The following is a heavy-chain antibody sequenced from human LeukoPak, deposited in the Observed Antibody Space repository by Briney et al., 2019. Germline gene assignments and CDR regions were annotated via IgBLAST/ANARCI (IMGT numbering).Heavy chain of an antibody. CDR3: ARDIGWSLRYFDY. D-gene: IGHD6-19*01. CDR2: INAGNGNT. Sequence: ASVKVSCKASGYTFTSYAMHWVRQAPGQRLEWMGWINAGNGNTKYSQKFQGRVTITRDTSASTAYMELSSPRSEDTAVYYCARDIGWSLRYFDYWGQGTLVTVSS. CDR1: GYTFTSYA. V-gene: IGHV1-3*01. J-gene: IGHJ4*02.